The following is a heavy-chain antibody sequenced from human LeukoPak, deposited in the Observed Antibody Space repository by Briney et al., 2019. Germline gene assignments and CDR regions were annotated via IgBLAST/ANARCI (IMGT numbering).Heavy chain of an antibody. Sequence: AGSLRLSCAASGFTFSNYAMSWLRQVPGKGLQGVSAISGSGGNTFYANSVKGRFTISRDNSKNTLYLQVNSLSAADTAIYYCAKVQEMDTILPPFHYWGQGTLVTVSS. CDR1: GFTFSNYA. J-gene: IGHJ4*02. CDR3: AKVQEMDTILPPFHY. V-gene: IGHV3-23*01. CDR2: ISGSGGNT. D-gene: IGHD5-24*01.